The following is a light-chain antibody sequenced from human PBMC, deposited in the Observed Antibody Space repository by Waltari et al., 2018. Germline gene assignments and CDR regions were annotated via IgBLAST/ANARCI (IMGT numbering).Light chain of an antibody. J-gene: IGKJ5*01. Sequence: EIVLTQSPATLSLSPGQRGTLPGRASQSVGGNLAWYQQKPGQAPRLLIYDASNRATGIPARFSGSGSGTDFTLTISSLEPEDFAVYYCQQRRTWPSITFGQGTRLEI. CDR1: QSVGGN. CDR2: DAS. V-gene: IGKV3-11*01. CDR3: QQRRTWPSIT.